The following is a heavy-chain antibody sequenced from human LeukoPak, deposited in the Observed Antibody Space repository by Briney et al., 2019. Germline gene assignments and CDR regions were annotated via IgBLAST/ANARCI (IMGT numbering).Heavy chain of an antibody. V-gene: IGHV3-23*01. J-gene: IGHJ4*02. CDR3: ARGRRDYYVSSGYYFRGIYFDY. D-gene: IGHD3-22*01. Sequence: PGGSLRLSCAASGFTFSSYAMSWVRQAPGKGLEWVSAISGSGGSTYYADSVKGRFTISRDNSKNTLYLQMNSLRAEDTAVYYCARGRRDYYVSSGYYFRGIYFDYWGQGTLVTVSS. CDR1: GFTFSSYA. CDR2: ISGSGGST.